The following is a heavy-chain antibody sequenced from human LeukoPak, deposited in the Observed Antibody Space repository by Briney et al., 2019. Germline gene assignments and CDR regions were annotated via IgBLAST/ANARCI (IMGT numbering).Heavy chain of an antibody. V-gene: IGHV4-34*01. Sequence: SETLSLTCAVYGGSFSGYYWGWIRQPPGKGLEWLGEINHSGSTKYNPSLKSRVTISVDTPKNQFSLKLSSVTAADTAVYYCARGRGVYDFWSGYYIYYFDYWGQGTLVTVSS. D-gene: IGHD3-3*01. CDR2: INHSGST. CDR3: ARGRGVYDFWSGYYIYYFDY. J-gene: IGHJ4*02. CDR1: GGSFSGYY.